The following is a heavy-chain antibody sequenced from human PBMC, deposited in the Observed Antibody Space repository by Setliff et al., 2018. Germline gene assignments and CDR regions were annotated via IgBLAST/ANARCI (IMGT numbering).Heavy chain of an antibody. CDR2: LYTSGDT. Sequence: SETLSLTCTVSGGSISSHYWTWIRQPAGEGLEWIGRLYTSGDTNYNPSLKSRVSMSLDTSKNQFSLKLSSVTAADTAVYYCARDRVVVLAGRRGFYFDYWGEGTQVTVSS. CDR3: ARDRVVVLAGRRGFYFDY. J-gene: IGHJ4*02. CDR1: GGSISSHY. V-gene: IGHV4-4*07. D-gene: IGHD2-15*01.